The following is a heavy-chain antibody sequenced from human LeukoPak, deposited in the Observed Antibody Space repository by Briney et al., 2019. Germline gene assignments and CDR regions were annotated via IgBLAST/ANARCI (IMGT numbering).Heavy chain of an antibody. Sequence: KPSETLSLTCAVYGGSFSGYYWSWIRQPPGKGLEWIGEVNHSGSTNYNPSLKSRVTISVDTSKNQFSLHLSSVTAADTAVYYCARASTVVAIYVDIWGQGTIVTVSS. CDR2: VNHSGST. CDR3: ARASTVVAIYVDI. J-gene: IGHJ3*02. D-gene: IGHD4-23*01. CDR1: GGSFSGYY. V-gene: IGHV4-34*01.